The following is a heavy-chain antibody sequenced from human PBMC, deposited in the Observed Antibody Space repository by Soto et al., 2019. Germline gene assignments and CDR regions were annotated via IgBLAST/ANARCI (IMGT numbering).Heavy chain of an antibody. CDR1: GITFSDYY. V-gene: IGHV3-11*05. J-gene: IGHJ6*02. CDR3: ASELDGMDV. CDR2: ISSSGHYT. Sequence: QVQLVESGGGLVKPGGSLRLSCAASGITFSDYYMSWFRQAPGKGLEWVSYISSSGHYTEHADSVRGRFTTSRDNARNAPSLQMNGLRVEDTAVDYGASELDGMDVWGQGTTVTVSS.